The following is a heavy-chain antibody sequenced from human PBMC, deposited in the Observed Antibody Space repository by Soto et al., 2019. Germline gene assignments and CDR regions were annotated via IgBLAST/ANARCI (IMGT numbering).Heavy chain of an antibody. Sequence: EVQLVESGGGLVKPGGSLRLSCVASGFTFSSYSMSWVRQAPGKGLEWVSSISGSSSYIYYADSVRGRFSISRDNAKNSLYLQMNSLRAEDTAVYYCARDLEVYGYSNCDYWGQGTLVTVSS. CDR2: ISGSSSYI. V-gene: IGHV3-21*01. CDR1: GFTFSSYS. J-gene: IGHJ4*02. CDR3: ARDLEVYGYSNCDY. D-gene: IGHD6-13*01.